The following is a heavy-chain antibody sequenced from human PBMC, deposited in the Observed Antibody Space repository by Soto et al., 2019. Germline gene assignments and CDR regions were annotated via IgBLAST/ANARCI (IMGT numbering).Heavy chain of an antibody. Sequence: SETLCLTCTVSGCSSSSYYWSWIRQPPGKGLEWIGYIYYSGSTNYNPSLKSRVTISVDTSKNQFSLKLSSVTAADTAVYYCARQSDYSGYDLVWFDPWGQRTLVTVSS. J-gene: IGHJ5*02. CDR3: ARQSDYSGYDLVWFDP. V-gene: IGHV4-59*08. CDR1: GCSSSSYY. D-gene: IGHD5-12*01. CDR2: IYYSGST.